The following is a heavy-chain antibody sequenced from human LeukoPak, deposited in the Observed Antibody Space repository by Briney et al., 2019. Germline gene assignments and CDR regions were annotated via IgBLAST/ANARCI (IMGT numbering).Heavy chain of an antibody. J-gene: IGHJ6*03. Sequence: GASLKVSCTASRYTFTRYYMHWVRQAPGQGLEWMGWINPNSVGTNYAQKFHGRVTMTRDTTISTPYMELSRLRDEDTDVYYCAREGIAYGLYYYGSGGVSYMDVWGKGTTVTISS. CDR2: INPNSVGT. V-gene: IGHV1-2*02. CDR1: RYTFTRYY. CDR3: AREGIAYGLYYYGSGGVSYMDV. D-gene: IGHD3-10*01.